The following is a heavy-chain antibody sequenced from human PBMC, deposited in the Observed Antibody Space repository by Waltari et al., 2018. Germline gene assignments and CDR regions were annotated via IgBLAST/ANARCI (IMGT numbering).Heavy chain of an antibody. CDR1: GFTFSSYG. V-gene: IGHV3-30*03. D-gene: IGHD3-16*01. Sequence: QVQLVESGGGVVQPGRSLRLSCAASGFTFSSYGMHWVRQAPGKGLEWVAVISYDGSNKYYADSVKGRFTISRDNSKNTLYLQMNSLRAEDTAVYYCATEGEQPGKPFDYWGQGTLVTVSS. CDR2: ISYDGSNK. J-gene: IGHJ4*02. CDR3: ATEGEQPGKPFDY.